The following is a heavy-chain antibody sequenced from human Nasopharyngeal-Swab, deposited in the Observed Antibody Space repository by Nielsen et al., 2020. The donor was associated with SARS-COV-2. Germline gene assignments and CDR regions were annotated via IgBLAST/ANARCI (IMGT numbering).Heavy chain of an antibody. V-gene: IGHV3-7*03. CDR2: IKQDGSEK. CDR1: GFSFSTYW. D-gene: IGHD3-3*01. J-gene: IGHJ5*02. Sequence: GGSLRLSCAASGFSFSTYWMSWVRQAPGKGLEWVANIKQDGSEKYYVESVKGRFTISRDNDKNSVSLQMNSLRADDTAVYYCAREGAYYDFWSGLKGAWFDPWGQGTLVTVSS. CDR3: AREGAYYDFWSGLKGAWFDP.